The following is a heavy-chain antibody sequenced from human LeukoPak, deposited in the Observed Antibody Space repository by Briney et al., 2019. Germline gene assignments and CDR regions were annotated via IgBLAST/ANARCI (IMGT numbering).Heavy chain of an antibody. CDR3: ARSPSGSYSGGFDY. D-gene: IGHD1-26*01. Sequence: ASVKVSCKASGYTFTGYYMHWVRQAPGQGLEWMGWINPNSGGTNYAQKFQGRVTMTRDTSISTAYMELSRLRSDDTAVYYCARSPSGSYSGGFDYWGQGTLVTVSS. CDR2: INPNSGGT. CDR1: GYTFTGYY. J-gene: IGHJ4*02. V-gene: IGHV1-2*02.